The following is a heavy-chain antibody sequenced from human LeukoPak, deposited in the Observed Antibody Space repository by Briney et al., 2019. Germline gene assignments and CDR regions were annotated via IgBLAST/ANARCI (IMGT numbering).Heavy chain of an antibody. CDR3: ARSFWSGYYIIQNWFDP. D-gene: IGHD3-3*01. Sequence: PGGSLRLSCAAASGFSFSASWMQWVRQAPGKGLEWVASIKEDGSVTRYVDSVKGRFTISRDNAKNPLFLQMNGLRAEDTAVYYCARSFWSGYYIIQNWFDPWGQGTLVTVSS. J-gene: IGHJ5*02. V-gene: IGHV3-7*03. CDR1: GFSFSASW. CDR2: IKEDGSVT.